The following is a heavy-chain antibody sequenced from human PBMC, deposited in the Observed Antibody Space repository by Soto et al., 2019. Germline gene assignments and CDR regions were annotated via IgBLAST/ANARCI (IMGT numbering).Heavy chain of an antibody. D-gene: IGHD3-22*01. J-gene: IGHJ4*02. Sequence: GGSLRLSCAASGFTFSSYAMSWVRQAPGKGLEWVSAISGSGVSTYYADSVKGQFTISRDNSKNTLYLQMNSLRAEDTAVYYCAKSPGIYYYDSSGYYHYHYWGQGTLVTVSS. CDR2: ISGSGVST. CDR1: GFTFSSYA. CDR3: AKSPGIYYYDSSGYYHYHY. V-gene: IGHV3-23*01.